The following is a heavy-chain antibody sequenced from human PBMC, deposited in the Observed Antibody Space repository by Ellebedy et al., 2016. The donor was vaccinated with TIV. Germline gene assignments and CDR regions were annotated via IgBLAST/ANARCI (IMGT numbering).Heavy chain of an antibody. CDR1: GYPLIHSY. J-gene: IGHJ4*02. V-gene: IGHV1-46*01. Sequence: AASVQVSCKASGYPLIHSYIHWVRQAPGQGLEWMGLMDPSGGTTSYAQKLQGRLTMTSYTSTSTAYMELRSLRSDDTAVYYCAREDSTNYGSGYDFWGQGTLVTVSS. CDR2: MDPSGGTT. CDR3: AREDSTNYGSGYDF. D-gene: IGHD3-10*01.